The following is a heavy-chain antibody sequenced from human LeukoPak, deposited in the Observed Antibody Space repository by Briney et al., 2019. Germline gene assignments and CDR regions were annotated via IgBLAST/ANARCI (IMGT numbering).Heavy chain of an antibody. CDR2: ISGSGGST. D-gene: IGHD2-2*01. J-gene: IGHJ4*02. V-gene: IGHV3-23*01. Sequence: GGSLRLSCAASGFTFSSYGMSWVRQAPGKGLEWVSAISGSGGSTYYADSVKGRFTISRGNSKNTLYLQMNSLRAEDTGVYYCAKDRKYQLPNANDYWGQGTLVTVSS. CDR3: AKDRKYQLPNANDY. CDR1: GFTFSSYG.